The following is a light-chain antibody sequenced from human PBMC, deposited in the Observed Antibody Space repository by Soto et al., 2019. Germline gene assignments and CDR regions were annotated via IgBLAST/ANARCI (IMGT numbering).Light chain of an antibody. J-gene: IGLJ1*01. CDR3: SSYSISTAYL. CDR2: EVS. V-gene: IGLV2-14*01. Sequence: QSALTQPASVSGSPGQSITISCTGTSSDVGGYGYVSWYQLHPGKAPKLMVFEVSNRPSGVSYRFSGSKSGNTASLTISGLQAEDEADYFCSSYSISTAYLFXTGTKVTVL. CDR1: SSDVGGYGY.